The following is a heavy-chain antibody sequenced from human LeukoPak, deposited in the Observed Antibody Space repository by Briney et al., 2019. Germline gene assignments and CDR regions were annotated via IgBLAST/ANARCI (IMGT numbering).Heavy chain of an antibody. V-gene: IGHV3-21*04. CDR1: GFTFRSYS. J-gene: IGHJ4*02. Sequence: GGSLRLSCAASGFTFRSYSMNWVRQTPGKGLEWVSSITSSSRYMFYADSVKGRFTISRDNAKNSLYLEMNSLRAEDTAVYYCARVSWYGSGNSISFDCWGQGALVSVSS. CDR2: ITSSSRYM. D-gene: IGHD3-10*01. CDR3: ARVSWYGSGNSISFDC.